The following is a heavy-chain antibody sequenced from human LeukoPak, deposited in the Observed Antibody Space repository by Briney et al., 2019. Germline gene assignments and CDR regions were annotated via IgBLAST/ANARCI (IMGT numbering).Heavy chain of an antibody. V-gene: IGHV3-20*04. Sequence: GGSLRLSCVASGFTFDDYGMNWVRQVPGKGLEWVSGTNWNGESTGYANSVKGRFTISRDNAKNSLYLQMNSLRAEDTAFYYCARDSGDCMNYEENWFDPWGQGTLVTVSS. D-gene: IGHD1-7*01. CDR3: ARDSGDCMNYEENWFDP. J-gene: IGHJ5*02. CDR2: TNWNGEST. CDR1: GFTFDDYG.